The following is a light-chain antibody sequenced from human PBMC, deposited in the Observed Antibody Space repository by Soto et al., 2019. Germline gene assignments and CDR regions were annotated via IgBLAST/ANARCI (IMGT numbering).Light chain of an antibody. CDR3: SSYTSSSLYV. J-gene: IGLJ1*01. CDR1: SSDIGGSNY. Sequence: LTQPASVSGSPGQSIAISCTGTSSDIGGSNYVSWYQQLPGKAPKLMIYDVSDRPSGVSNRFSGSKSGNTASLTISGLQAEDEADYYCSSYTSSSLYVFGTGTKVTVL. CDR2: DVS. V-gene: IGLV2-14*01.